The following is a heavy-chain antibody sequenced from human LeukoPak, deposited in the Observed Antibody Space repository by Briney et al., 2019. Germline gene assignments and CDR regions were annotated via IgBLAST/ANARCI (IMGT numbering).Heavy chain of an antibody. CDR1: GFTFSSYA. CDR3: ATYAREGFDY. J-gene: IGHJ4*02. V-gene: IGHV3-23*01. CDR2: ISGSRDST. Sequence: PGGSLRLSCAASGFTFSSYAMSWVRQAPGKGLEWVSAISGSRDSTYYADSVKGRFTISRDNSKNTLYLQMNSLRAEDTAVYYCATYAREGFDYWGQGTLVTVSS.